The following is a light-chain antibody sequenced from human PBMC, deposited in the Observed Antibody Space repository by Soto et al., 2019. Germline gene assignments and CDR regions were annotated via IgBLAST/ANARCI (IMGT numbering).Light chain of an antibody. CDR2: GGR. CDR3: CSYVGSDTYVI. V-gene: IGLV2-23*01. CDR1: SSDIGGYNY. J-gene: IGLJ2*01. Sequence: QSALTQPASVSGSPGQSITISCTGTSSDIGGYNYVSWFQQHPGKAPKLMIYGGRKRPSGVSNRFSGSKSGNTASLTISGLQAEDEAHYYCCSYVGSDTYVIFGGGTQLTVL.